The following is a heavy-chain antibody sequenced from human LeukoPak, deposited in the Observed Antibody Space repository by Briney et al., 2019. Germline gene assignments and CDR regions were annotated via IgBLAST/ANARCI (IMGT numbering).Heavy chain of an antibody. CDR3: ARDIWAMGYYYYMDV. V-gene: IGHV3-53*01. D-gene: IGHD5-18*01. CDR2: IYSDNT. Sequence: GGSLRLSCTVSGFTVSSNSMSWVRQAPGKGLEWVSFIYSDNTHYSDSVKGRFTISRDNSKNTLYLQMNSLRAEDTAVYYCARDIWAMGYYYYMDVWGKGTTVTVSS. J-gene: IGHJ6*03. CDR1: GFTVSSNS.